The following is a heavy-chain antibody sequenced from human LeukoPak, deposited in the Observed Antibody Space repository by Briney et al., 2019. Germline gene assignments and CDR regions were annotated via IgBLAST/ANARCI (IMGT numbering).Heavy chain of an antibody. Sequence: GGSLRLSCAVSGFTFTDYWMNWVRQAPGKGLEWVSSISSSSSYIYYADSVKGRFTISRDNAKNSLYLQMNSLRAEDTAVYYCARGRITMIVVAPIDYWGQGTLVTVSS. CDR1: GFTFTDYW. V-gene: IGHV3-21*01. D-gene: IGHD3-22*01. CDR3: ARGRITMIVVAPIDY. CDR2: ISSSSSYI. J-gene: IGHJ4*02.